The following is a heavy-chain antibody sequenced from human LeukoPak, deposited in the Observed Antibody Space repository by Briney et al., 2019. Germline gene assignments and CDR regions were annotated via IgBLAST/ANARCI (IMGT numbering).Heavy chain of an antibody. CDR3: ARSIYGSGSFYAFDI. CDR2: ISGRGGST. CDR1: GFSFSSYA. J-gene: IGHJ3*02. V-gene: IGHV3-23*01. Sequence: GGSLRLSCAASGFSFSSYAMSWVRQAPGKALEWVSGISGRGGSTYYADSVKGRFTISRDNSRNTLYLQMNSLGADDTAVYYCARSIYGSGSFYAFDIWGQGTMVTVSS. D-gene: IGHD3-10*01.